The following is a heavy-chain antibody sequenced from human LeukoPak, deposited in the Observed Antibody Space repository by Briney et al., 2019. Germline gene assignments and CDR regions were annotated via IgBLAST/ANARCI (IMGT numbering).Heavy chain of an antibody. D-gene: IGHD3-10*01. CDR3: AKGGRGSGSYNYFDK. V-gene: IGHV3-23*01. CDR2: ISGSGGNT. J-gene: IGHJ4*02. Sequence: GGSLRLSCAAPGFTYSSYAMNWVRQAPGKRLEWVSGISGSGGNTYYADSVKGRFTISRDNSKNMLYLEMNSLRTEDTAVYYCAKGGRGSGSYNYFDKWGQGTLVTVSS. CDR1: GFTYSSYA.